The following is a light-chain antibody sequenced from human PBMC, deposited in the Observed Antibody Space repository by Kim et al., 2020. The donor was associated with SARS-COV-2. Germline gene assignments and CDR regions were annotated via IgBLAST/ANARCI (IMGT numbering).Light chain of an antibody. CDR1: QSVSSN. J-gene: IGKJ2*03. V-gene: IGKV3-15*01. Sequence: VSPGERATLSCMASQSVSSNLAWYQQKPGQAPRLLIYGASTRAPGIAARFSGSGSGTEFTLTISSLQSEDFTVYYCQQYNNWPLYSFGQGTKLEIK. CDR2: GAS. CDR3: QQYNNWPLYS.